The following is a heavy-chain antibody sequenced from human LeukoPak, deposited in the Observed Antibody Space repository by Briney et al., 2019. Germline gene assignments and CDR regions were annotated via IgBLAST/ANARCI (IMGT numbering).Heavy chain of an antibody. J-gene: IGHJ4*02. CDR3: ARAIASYGDSAY. D-gene: IGHD5-18*01. CDR2: ISSTSSAI. Sequence: GGSLRLSCAASGFTFSSLSMNWVRQAPGKGLEWLSYISSTSSAIYYADSLKGRFTISRDNAKNSLYLQINSLRADDTAVYYCARAIASYGDSAYWGQGTLVTVSS. V-gene: IGHV3-48*04. CDR1: GFTFSSLS.